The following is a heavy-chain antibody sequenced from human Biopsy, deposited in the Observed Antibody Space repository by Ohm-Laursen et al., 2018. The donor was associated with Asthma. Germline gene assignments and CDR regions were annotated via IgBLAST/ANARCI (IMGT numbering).Heavy chain of an antibody. CDR1: VYTFTSAG. CDR2: ISVYNGNT. Sequence: PSVNVSCKTSVYTFTSAGITWGRQAPGQGLEWMGWISVYNGNTKVAQTLQDRVTMITDTSTSTAYMELRSLRSDDTAVYFCARAVDYSHYYGIDVWGQGTTVTVS. D-gene: IGHD3-10*01. CDR3: ARAVDYSHYYGIDV. J-gene: IGHJ6*02. V-gene: IGHV1-18*01.